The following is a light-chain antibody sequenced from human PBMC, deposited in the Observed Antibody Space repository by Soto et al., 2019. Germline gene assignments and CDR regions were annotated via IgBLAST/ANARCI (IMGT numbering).Light chain of an antibody. V-gene: IGLV1-40*01. Sequence: QSVLTQPPSVSGAPGQRVTISCTGSSSNIGAVYNVHWYQLLPGTAPKLLIYGNTNRPSGVPDRFSGSKSGTSASLAITDLQADDEADYYCQSYDSTLSSYVFGAGTKLTVL. CDR1: SSNIGAVYN. CDR3: QSYDSTLSSYV. J-gene: IGLJ1*01. CDR2: GNT.